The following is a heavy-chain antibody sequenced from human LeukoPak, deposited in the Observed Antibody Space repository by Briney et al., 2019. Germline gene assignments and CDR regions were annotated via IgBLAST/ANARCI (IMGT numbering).Heavy chain of an antibody. CDR1: GFALSSHW. CDR2: VNRDGSET. V-gene: IGHV3-7*03. J-gene: IGHJ4*02. Sequence: GGSLRLSCAASGFALSSHWMTWVRQVPGRGPEWVANVNRDGSETYYLDSVKGRFTISRDNAKKSVYLQMNSLSVEDTAVYYCAREGTRNRNPIGFDKWGQGTQVTVSS. CDR3: AREGTRNRNPIGFDK. D-gene: IGHD3-10*01.